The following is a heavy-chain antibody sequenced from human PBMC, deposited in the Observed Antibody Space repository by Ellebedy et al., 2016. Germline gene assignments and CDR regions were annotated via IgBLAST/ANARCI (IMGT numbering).Heavy chain of an antibody. Sequence: SQTLSLTCAFYGGSFSGYYWSWILPSPGKGLEWIGEINHSGSTNFNPSHTSRVNISVDTSKNQFSLKLSSVTAADTAVYYCARGLEQLEYYGLDVWGQGTTVTVSS. D-gene: IGHD5-18*01. J-gene: IGHJ6*02. CDR1: GGSFSGYY. CDR2: INHSGST. V-gene: IGHV4-34*01. CDR3: ARGLEQLEYYGLDV.